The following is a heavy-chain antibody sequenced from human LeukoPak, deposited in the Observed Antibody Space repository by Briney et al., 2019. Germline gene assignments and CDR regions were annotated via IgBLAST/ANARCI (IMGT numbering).Heavy chain of an antibody. CDR2: IYASGST. V-gene: IGHV4-4*07. D-gene: IGHD6-13*01. J-gene: IGHJ2*01. CDR1: GGYIIGYY. Sequence: SETLSLTCTVSGGYIIGYYWSWIRQPAGKGLEWIGRIYASGSTNYNPSLNRRATMSVDTSKKQFSLKLSSVTAADTAMYYCVREGGITAAGTLYCYFDLWGRGTLVTVSS. CDR3: VREGGITAAGTLYCYFDL.